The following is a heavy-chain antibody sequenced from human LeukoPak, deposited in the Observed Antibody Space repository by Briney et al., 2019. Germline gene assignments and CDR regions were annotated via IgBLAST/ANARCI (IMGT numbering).Heavy chain of an antibody. CDR3: ARDCSSTSCYGMDV. D-gene: IGHD2-2*01. CDR1: GFTFSSYA. Sequence: GRSLRLSCAASGFTFSSYAMHWVRQAPGKGLEWVAVISYDGSNKYYADSVKGRFTISRDNSKNTLYLQMNSLRAEDTAVYYCARDCSSTSCYGMDVWGKGTTVTVSS. V-gene: IGHV3-30*04. CDR2: ISYDGSNK. J-gene: IGHJ6*04.